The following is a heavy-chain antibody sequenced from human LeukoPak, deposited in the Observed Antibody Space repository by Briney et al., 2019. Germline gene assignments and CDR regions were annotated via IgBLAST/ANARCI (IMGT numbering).Heavy chain of an antibody. CDR2: IYYSGTT. CDR3: ARGGPTVTTYSSWDY. CDR1: GGSISSSSYY. Sequence: PSETLSLTCTVSGGSISSSSYYWGWISQPPGKGLEWIGYIYYSGTTNYNPSLKSRVTISVDTSMNQFSLKLTSVTAADTAVYYCARGGPTVTTYSSWDYWGQGTLVTVSS. D-gene: IGHD4-17*01. J-gene: IGHJ4*02. V-gene: IGHV4-61*05.